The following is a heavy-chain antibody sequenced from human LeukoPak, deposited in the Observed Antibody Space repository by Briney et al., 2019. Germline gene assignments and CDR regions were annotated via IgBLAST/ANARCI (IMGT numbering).Heavy chain of an antibody. V-gene: IGHV3-30*18. CDR3: ANIAVADT. J-gene: IGHJ4*02. D-gene: IGHD6-19*01. Sequence: GRSLRLSCAASGFTFSSYGMHWVRQAPGKGLEWVAVISYDGSNKYYADSVKGRFTISRDNSKNTLYLQMNSLRAEDTAVYYCANIAVADTWGQGTLVTVPS. CDR1: GFTFSSYG. CDR2: ISYDGSNK.